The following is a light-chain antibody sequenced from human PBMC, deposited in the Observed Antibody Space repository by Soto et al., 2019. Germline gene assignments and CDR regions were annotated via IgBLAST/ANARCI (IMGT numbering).Light chain of an antibody. Sequence: EIVLTQSPATLSLSPGERATLSCRASQSVSSYLAWYQQKPGQAPRLLIYGASTRATGIPARFSGSGFGTEFTLTISSLQSEDFAVYYCQQYDKWPFTFGPGTKVDIK. CDR1: QSVSSY. CDR3: QQYDKWPFT. V-gene: IGKV3-15*01. J-gene: IGKJ3*01. CDR2: GAS.